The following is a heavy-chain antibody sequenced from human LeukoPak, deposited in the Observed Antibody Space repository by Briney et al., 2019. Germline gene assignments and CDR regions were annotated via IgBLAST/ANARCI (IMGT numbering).Heavy chain of an antibody. CDR1: GGSMTTHH. CDR2: VFDSGRT. D-gene: IGHD2-2*01. Sequence: SETLSLTCTVSGGSMTTHHWNWIRQTPGKGLEWIGYVFDSGRTKVNPSLTSRVTLSTDTSKNQLSLRLSSVTAADTAVYYCARETVVVPAALFQDYYYYMDVWGKGTTVTVSS. V-gene: IGHV4-59*11. J-gene: IGHJ6*03. CDR3: ARETVVVPAALFQDYYYYMDV.